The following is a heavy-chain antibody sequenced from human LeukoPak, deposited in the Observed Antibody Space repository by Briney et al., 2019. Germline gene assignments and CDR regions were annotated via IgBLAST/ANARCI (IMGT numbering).Heavy chain of an antibody. CDR2: ISGSGGST. D-gene: IGHD1-7*01. J-gene: IGHJ6*03. CDR1: GLTFSSYA. Sequence: RTGGSLRLSCAASGLTFSSYAMSWVRQAPGKGLEWVSAISGSGGSTYYADSVKGRFTISRDNSKNTLYLQMNSLRAEDTAVYYCAKRRGLELLYYYYMDVWGKGTTVTISS. CDR3: AKRRGLELLYYYYMDV. V-gene: IGHV3-23*01.